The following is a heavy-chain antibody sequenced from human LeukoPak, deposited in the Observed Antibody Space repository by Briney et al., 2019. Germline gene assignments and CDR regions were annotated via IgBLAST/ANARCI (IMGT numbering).Heavy chain of an antibody. CDR3: ARDQTHKFDY. CDR1: GGTFSSYA. CDR2: IIPILGIA. V-gene: IGHV1-69*04. J-gene: IGHJ4*02. Sequence: GASVKVSCKASGGTFSSYAISWVRQAPGQGLEWMGRIIPILGIANYAQKLQGRVTMTTDTSTSTAYMELRSLRSDDTAVYYCARDQTHKFDYWGQGTLVTVSS.